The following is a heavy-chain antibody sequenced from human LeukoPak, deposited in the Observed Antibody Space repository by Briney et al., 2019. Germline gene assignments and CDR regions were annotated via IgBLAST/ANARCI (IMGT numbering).Heavy chain of an antibody. J-gene: IGHJ4*02. D-gene: IGHD2-2*01. CDR1: GYTFTSYG. CDR3: ARVDAVVPAASGDY. CDR2: ISAHNGNT. Sequence: GASVKVSCKASGYTFTSYGISWVRQAPGQGLEWMGWISAHNGNTNYAQKLQGRVTMTTDTSTSTAYMELRSLRSDDTAVYYCARVDAVVPAASGDYWGQGTLLTVSS. V-gene: IGHV1-18*01.